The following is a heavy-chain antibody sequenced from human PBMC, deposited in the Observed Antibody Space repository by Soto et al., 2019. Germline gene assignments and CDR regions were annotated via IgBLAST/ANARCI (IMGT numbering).Heavy chain of an antibody. CDR3: AKGFLVPAAPPYYGMDV. J-gene: IGHJ6*02. CDR1: GFTFDDYA. D-gene: IGHD2-2*01. Sequence: GGSLRLSCAASGFTFDDYAMHWVRQAPGKGLEWVSGISWNSGSIGYADSVKGRFTISRDNAKNSLYLQMNSLRAEDTALYYCAKGFLVPAAPPYYGMDVWGQGTTVTVSS. V-gene: IGHV3-9*01. CDR2: ISWNSGSI.